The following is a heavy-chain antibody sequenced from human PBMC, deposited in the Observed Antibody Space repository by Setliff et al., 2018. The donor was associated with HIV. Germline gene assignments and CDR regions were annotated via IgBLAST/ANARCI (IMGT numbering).Heavy chain of an antibody. CDR3: ARGSYYYDSSGFDYFDY. J-gene: IGHJ4*02. Sequence: GASVKVSCKASGGTFKTYAISWVRQAPGQGLEWMGGIIPIFATTDYAQKFQGRVTIIADESTSTAYMELSSLRSEDTAVYYCARGSYYYDSSGFDYFDYWGQGTLVTVSS. CDR1: GGTFKTYA. CDR2: IIPIFATT. V-gene: IGHV1-69*13. D-gene: IGHD3-22*01.